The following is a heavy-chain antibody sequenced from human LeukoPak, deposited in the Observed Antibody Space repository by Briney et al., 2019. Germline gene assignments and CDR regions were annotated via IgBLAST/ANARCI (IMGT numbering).Heavy chain of an antibody. Sequence: SQTLSLTCAISGDSVSSNSAAWNWIRQSPSRGLEWLGRTYYRSKWHNDYAVSVRSRIAINPDTSKNQFSLQLNSVTPEDTAVYYCARDGSDYGGKFFDYWGQGTLVTVSS. CDR3: ARDGSDYGGKFFDY. CDR2: TYYRSKWHN. J-gene: IGHJ4*02. V-gene: IGHV6-1*01. D-gene: IGHD4-23*01. CDR1: GDSVSSNSAA.